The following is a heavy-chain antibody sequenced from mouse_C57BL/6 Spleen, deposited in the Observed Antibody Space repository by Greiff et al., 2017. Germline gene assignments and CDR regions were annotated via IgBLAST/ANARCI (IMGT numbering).Heavy chain of an antibody. J-gene: IGHJ4*01. CDR2: IDPENGDT. V-gene: IGHV14-4*01. D-gene: IGHD2-2*01. CDR1: GFNIKDDY. Sequence: EVQRVESGAELVRPGASVKLSCTASGFNIKDDYMHWVKQRPEQGLEWIGWIDPENGDTEYASKFQGKATITADTSSNTAYLQLSSLTSEDTAVYYCSIYYGSSMDYWGQGTSVTVSS. CDR3: SIYYGSSMDY.